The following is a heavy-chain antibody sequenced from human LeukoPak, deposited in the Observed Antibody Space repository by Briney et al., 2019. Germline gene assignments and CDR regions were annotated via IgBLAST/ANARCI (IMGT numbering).Heavy chain of an antibody. CDR2: ISSIGGST. Sequence: GGSLRLSCAASGFTFSSYAMHWVRQAPGKGLEYVSAISSIGGSTYYANTVQGRFTISVDNSKNTLYLEMGSLRAEDIAVYYCARSGLRVGAFDIWGQGKMVTVSS. V-gene: IGHV3-64*01. J-gene: IGHJ3*02. CDR3: ARSGLRVGAFDI. D-gene: IGHD6-25*01. CDR1: GFTFSSYA.